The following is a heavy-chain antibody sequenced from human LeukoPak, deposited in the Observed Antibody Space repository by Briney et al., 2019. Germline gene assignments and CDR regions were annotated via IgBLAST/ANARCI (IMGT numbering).Heavy chain of an antibody. D-gene: IGHD2-15*01. V-gene: IGHV3-48*04. CDR2: ISSSSSTI. Sequence: GGSLRLSCAASGFTFSSYSMNWVRQAPGKGLEWVSYISSSSSTIYYADSVKGRFTISRDNAKNSLYLQMNSLRAEDTAVYYCARTCSGGSCYRLSIDYWGQGTLVTVSS. CDR3: ARTCSGGSCYRLSIDY. CDR1: GFTFSSYS. J-gene: IGHJ4*02.